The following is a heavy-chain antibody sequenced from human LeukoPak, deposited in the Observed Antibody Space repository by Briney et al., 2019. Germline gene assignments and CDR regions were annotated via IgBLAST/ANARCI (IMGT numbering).Heavy chain of an antibody. J-gene: IGHJ4*02. CDR3: GRDPDYGDPY. CDR1: GFSFSVSY. CDR2: ITSSGTTT. V-gene: IGHV3-11*01. D-gene: IGHD4/OR15-4a*01. Sequence: GGSLRLPCSASGFSFSVSYMSWFRLSPEKGLEWIAYITSSGTTTEYADSVKGRFTISRVNAKNSLYLQMNSLRPEDTAVYYCGRDPDYGDPYWGQGTLVTVSS.